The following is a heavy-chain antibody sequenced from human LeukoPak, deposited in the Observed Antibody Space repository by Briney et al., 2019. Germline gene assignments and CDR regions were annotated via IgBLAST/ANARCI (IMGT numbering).Heavy chain of an antibody. CDR2: IIPIVGTA. CDR1: GGTFSSYA. D-gene: IGHD6-6*01. Sequence: SVKLFCKASGGTFSSYAISWVRQAPGQGLEWMGGIIPIVGTANCAQKLQGRVTITADESASTAYMELSSLRSEDTAVYYCARDLAARGNYYYYYMDVWGKGTTVTVSS. V-gene: IGHV1-69*13. CDR3: ARDLAARGNYYYYYMDV. J-gene: IGHJ6*03.